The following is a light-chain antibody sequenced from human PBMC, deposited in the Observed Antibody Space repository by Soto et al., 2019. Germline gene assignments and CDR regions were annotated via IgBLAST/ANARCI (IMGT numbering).Light chain of an antibody. CDR3: QQYGSSYPWT. J-gene: IGKJ1*01. Sequence: EILLTQSPGTLSVSPGETVTLVCRASQSVSVYLAWYQQKSGQPPRLLIHGASDRATGVPARFSGSGSGTEFTLTIRRLEPEDFAVYYCQQYGSSYPWTFGQGTKVDIK. CDR1: QSVSVY. CDR2: GAS. V-gene: IGKV3-20*01.